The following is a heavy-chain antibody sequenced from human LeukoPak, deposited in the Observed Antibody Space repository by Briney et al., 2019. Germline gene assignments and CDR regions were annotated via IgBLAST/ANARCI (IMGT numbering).Heavy chain of an antibody. Sequence: PSETLSLTCAVYGGSFSGYYWSWIRQPAGKGLEWIGEINHSGSTNYNPSLKSRVTISVDTSKNQFSLKLSSVTAADTAVYYCARIGTAPWGQGTLVTVSS. CDR1: GGSFSGYY. D-gene: IGHD2-8*02. CDR2: INHSGST. V-gene: IGHV4-34*01. CDR3: ARIGTAP. J-gene: IGHJ4*02.